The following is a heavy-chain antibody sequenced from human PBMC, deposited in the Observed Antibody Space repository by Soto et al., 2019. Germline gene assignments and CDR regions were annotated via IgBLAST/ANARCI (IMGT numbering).Heavy chain of an antibody. V-gene: IGHV1-18*04. D-gene: IGHD2-2*01. CDR3: AREVSSSRFDS. Sequence: QVQLVQSGAEVKKPGASVKVSCKASGYTFINNAITWVRQAPGQGLEWMGWISTENGNTNYAQNLQGRVILTRDRSTNTAYMELRSLRPEDTATYYCAREVSSSRFDSWGQGTLVTVSS. J-gene: IGHJ4*02. CDR1: GYTFINNA. CDR2: ISTENGNT.